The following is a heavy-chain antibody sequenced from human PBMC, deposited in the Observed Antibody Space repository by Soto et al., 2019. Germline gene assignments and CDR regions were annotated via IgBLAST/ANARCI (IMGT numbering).Heavy chain of an antibody. CDR3: AKDYPFENHYYGSGSYLPYGMDV. CDR2: ISGSGGST. Sequence: GGSLRLSCAASGFTFSSYAMSWVRQAPGKGLEWVSAISGSGGSTYYADSVKGRFTISRDNSKNTLYLQMNSLRAEDTAVYYCAKDYPFENHYYGSGSYLPYGMDVWGQGTTVTVSS. J-gene: IGHJ6*02. V-gene: IGHV3-23*01. D-gene: IGHD3-10*01. CDR1: GFTFSSYA.